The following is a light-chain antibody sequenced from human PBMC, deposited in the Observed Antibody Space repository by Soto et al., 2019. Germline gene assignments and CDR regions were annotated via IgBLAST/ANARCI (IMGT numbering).Light chain of an antibody. V-gene: IGLV2-14*01. Sequence: QSVLTQPASVSGSPGQSITISCTGTSSDVGGYNYVSWYQQHPGKAPKLMIYDVSNRPSGVSNRFSGSKSGNTASLTISGLQAEDEADYYCTSYTSSSPLVVSGGGTKLTVL. CDR2: DVS. J-gene: IGLJ2*01. CDR1: SSDVGGYNY. CDR3: TSYTSSSPLVV.